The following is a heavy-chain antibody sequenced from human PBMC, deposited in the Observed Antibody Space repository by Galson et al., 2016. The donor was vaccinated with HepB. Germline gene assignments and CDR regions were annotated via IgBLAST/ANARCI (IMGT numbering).Heavy chain of an antibody. D-gene: IGHD4/OR15-4a*01. CDR1: GGSISNNYW. CDR2: IYQTGTA. V-gene: IGHV4-4*02. CDR3: TRGTLGTSATMAFDY. Sequence: SETLSLTCDVSGGSISNNYWWGWVRQSPEKGLEWIGEIYQTGTANYNPSFTRRATIAVDTSKNQISLRLDSVTAADTAVYYCTRGTLGTSATMAFDYWGQGTLVSVSS. J-gene: IGHJ4*02.